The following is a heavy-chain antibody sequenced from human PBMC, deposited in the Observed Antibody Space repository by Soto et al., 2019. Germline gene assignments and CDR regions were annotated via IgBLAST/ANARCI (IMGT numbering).Heavy chain of an antibody. CDR1: GGTFNSYA. Sequence: QVQLVQSGAEVKKPGSSVKVSCKASGGTFNSYAISWVRQAPGQGLEWMGGIIPILGTADYAQKFQGRITIAAEESTVTAYMELSSLRPEDAAVYYSASHWGKAKRYYCYRMDVWVEGTTVTVST. CDR3: ASHWGKAKRYYCYRMDV. V-gene: IGHV1-69*11. D-gene: IGHD3-16*01. J-gene: IGHJ6*04. CDR2: IIPILGTA.